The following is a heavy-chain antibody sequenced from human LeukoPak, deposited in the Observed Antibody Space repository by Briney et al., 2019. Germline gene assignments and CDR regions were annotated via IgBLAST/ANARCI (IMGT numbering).Heavy chain of an antibody. J-gene: IGHJ4*02. V-gene: IGHV4-39*01. CDR1: GGSISRSSYY. CDR3: ARHLFATVTAPFDY. D-gene: IGHD4-17*01. CDR2: IYYSGGT. Sequence: PSETLSLTCTVSGGSISRSSYYWGWIRQPPGKGLEWIGSIYYSGGTYYNPSLGSRVTISVDTSKNQFSLKLSSVTAADTAVYYCARHLFATVTAPFDYWGQGTLDTVSS.